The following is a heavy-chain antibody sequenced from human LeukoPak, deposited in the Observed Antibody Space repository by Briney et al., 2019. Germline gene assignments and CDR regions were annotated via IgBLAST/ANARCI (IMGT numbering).Heavy chain of an antibody. D-gene: IGHD3-22*01. J-gene: IGHJ4*02. CDR3: ARGYQRATRLIVVVRVHFDY. Sequence: SETLSLTCAVYGGSFSGYYWSWIRQPPGKGVEWIGEINHSGSTNYDPSLKSRVTISVDTSKNQFSLKLSSVTAADRAVYYCARGYQRATRLIVVVRVHFDYWGQGTLVTVSS. V-gene: IGHV4-34*01. CDR2: INHSGST. CDR1: GGSFSGYY.